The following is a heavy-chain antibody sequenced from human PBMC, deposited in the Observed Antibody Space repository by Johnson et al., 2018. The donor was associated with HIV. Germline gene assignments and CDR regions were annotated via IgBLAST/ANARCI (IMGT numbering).Heavy chain of an antibody. J-gene: IGHJ3*02. CDR3: AKQGGSRLHLWVDAFDI. Sequence: VQLVESGGGLVQPGGSLRLSCAASGFTFSRYWMHWVRQAPGKGLVWVSHFNTDGSTTSYADSVKGRFTISRDNSKNTLYLQMNSLRAEDTAVYYCAKQGGSRLHLWVDAFDIWGQGTLVTVSS. D-gene: IGHD3-10*01. CDR2: FNTDGSTT. V-gene: IGHV3-74*02. CDR1: GFTFSRYW.